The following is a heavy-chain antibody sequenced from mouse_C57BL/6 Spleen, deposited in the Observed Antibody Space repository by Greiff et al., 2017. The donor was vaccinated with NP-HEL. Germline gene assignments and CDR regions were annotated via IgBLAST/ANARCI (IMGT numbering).Heavy chain of an antibody. V-gene: IGHV1-22*01. D-gene: IGHD1-1*01. CDR1: GYTFTDYN. Sequence: EVQLQQSGPELVKPGASVKMSCKASGYTFTDYNMHWVKQNHGKSLEWIGYINPNNGGTSYNQKFKGKATLTVNKSSSTAYMELRSLTSEDSAVYYCARKSFTTVVGDAMDYWGQGTSVTVSS. J-gene: IGHJ4*01. CDR3: ARKSFTTVVGDAMDY. CDR2: INPNNGGT.